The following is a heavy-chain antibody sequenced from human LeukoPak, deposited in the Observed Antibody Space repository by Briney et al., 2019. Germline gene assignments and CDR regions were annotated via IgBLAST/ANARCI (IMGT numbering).Heavy chain of an antibody. Sequence: SVKVSCKASGGTFSSYTISWVRQAPGQGLEWMGRIIPILGIANYAQKFQGRVTITADKSTSTAYMELSSLRSEDTAVYYCARGGYYYDSSGYSYGFDYWGRGTLVTVSS. CDR3: ARGGYYYDSSGYSYGFDY. CDR2: IIPILGIA. J-gene: IGHJ4*02. V-gene: IGHV1-69*02. D-gene: IGHD3-22*01. CDR1: GGTFSSYT.